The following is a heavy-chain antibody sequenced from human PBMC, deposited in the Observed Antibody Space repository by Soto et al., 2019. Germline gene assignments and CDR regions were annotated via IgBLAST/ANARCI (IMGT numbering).Heavy chain of an antibody. CDR3: ARCVRELELDPTFGY. J-gene: IGHJ4*02. V-gene: IGHV1-69*13. Sequence: SSVRFSCKGSGWALSSYAIRWVRQAPGQGLEWMGGIIPIFGTANYAQKFQGRVTITADESTSTAYMELSSLRSEDTAVYYCARCVRELELDPTFGYWGQGTLVTVSS. CDR2: IIPIFGTA. CDR1: GWALSSYA. D-gene: IGHD1-7*01.